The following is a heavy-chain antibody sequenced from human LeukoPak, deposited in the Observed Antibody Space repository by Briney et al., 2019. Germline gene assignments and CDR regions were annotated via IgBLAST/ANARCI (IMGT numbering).Heavy chain of an antibody. J-gene: IGHJ4*02. CDR2: ISAYNGNT. V-gene: IGHV1-18*01. CDR3: ARVSYSGSYWGSFYYFDY. D-gene: IGHD1-26*01. CDR1: GYTFTSYG. Sequence: ASVKVSCKASGYTFTSYGISWVRQAPGQGLEWMGWISAYNGNTNYAQKLQGRVTMTTDTSTSTAYMELRSLRSDDTAVYYCARVSYSGSYWGSFYYFDYWGQGTLVTVSS.